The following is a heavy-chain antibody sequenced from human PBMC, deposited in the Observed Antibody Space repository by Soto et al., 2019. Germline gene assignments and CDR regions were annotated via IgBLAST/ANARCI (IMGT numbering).Heavy chain of an antibody. CDR2: ISGGGGGA. CDR1: GFTFSDHA. D-gene: IGHD2-15*01. CDR3: AIDLWWYTH. J-gene: IGHJ4*02. Sequence: EVQLLESGGGLVQPGGSLRLSCTASGFTFSDHAMTWVRQAPGKGLEWLSGISGGGGGAYYADSVKGRFTVSRANSNNPLFLQMDSLSVEDTAVYYCAIDLWWYTHWGQGTLVTVSS. V-gene: IGHV3-23*01.